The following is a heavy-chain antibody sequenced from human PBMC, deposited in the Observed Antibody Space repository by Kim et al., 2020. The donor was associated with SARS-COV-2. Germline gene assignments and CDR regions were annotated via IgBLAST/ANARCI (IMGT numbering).Heavy chain of an antibody. CDR3: ASEYYDILTGSLSYYYGRDV. D-gene: IGHD3-9*01. CDR1: GGSISSSSYY. CDR2: IYYSGST. V-gene: IGHV4-39*01. Sequence: SETLSLTCTVSGGSISSSSYYWGWIRQPPGKGLEWIGSIYYSGSTYYNPSLKSRVTISVDTSKNQFSLKLSSVTAADTAVYYCASEYYDILTGSLSYYYGRDVWGQGTTVTVSS. J-gene: IGHJ6*02.